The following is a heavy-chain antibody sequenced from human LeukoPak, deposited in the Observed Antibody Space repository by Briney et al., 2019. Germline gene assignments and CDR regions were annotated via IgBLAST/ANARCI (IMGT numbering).Heavy chain of an antibody. D-gene: IGHD6-19*01. CDR3: ARDLWVAVARTNWFDP. J-gene: IGHJ5*02. Sequence: ASLKVSCKASGFTFTNYNLHWVRQAPGQRLEWMGIINPCGGSTNYAQKLQGRVTMTTDTSTNTAYMELRSLRSDDTAVYYCARDLWVAVARTNWFDPWGQGTLVTVSS. CDR1: GFTFTNYN. CDR2: INPCGGST. V-gene: IGHV1-46*01.